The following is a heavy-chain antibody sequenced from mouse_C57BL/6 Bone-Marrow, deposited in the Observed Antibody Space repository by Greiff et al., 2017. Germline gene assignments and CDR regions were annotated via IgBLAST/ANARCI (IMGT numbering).Heavy chain of an antibody. CDR1: GYSFTGYF. J-gene: IGHJ1*03. CDR2: INPYNGDT. Sequence: EVKLQQSGPELVKPGDSVKISCKASGYSFTGYFMNWVMQSHGKSLEWIGRINPYNGDTFYNQKFKGKATLTVDKSSSTAHMELRSLTSEDSAVYYCARDRYDYDWYFDVWGTGTTVTVSS. V-gene: IGHV1-20*01. CDR3: ARDRYDYDWYFDV. D-gene: IGHD2-4*01.